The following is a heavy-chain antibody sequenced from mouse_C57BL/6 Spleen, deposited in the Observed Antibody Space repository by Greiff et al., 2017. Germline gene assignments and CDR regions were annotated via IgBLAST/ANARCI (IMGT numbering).Heavy chain of an antibody. J-gene: IGHJ3*01. D-gene: IGHD2-2*01. Sequence: QVQLQQSGAELVRPGASVKLSCKASGYTFTDYYINWVKQRPGQGLEWIARIYPGSGNTYYNEKFKGKATLTAEKSSSTAYMQLSSLTSEDSAVYFCARSGYDGAWFAYWGQGTLVTVSA. CDR3: ARSGYDGAWFAY. CDR2: IYPGSGNT. V-gene: IGHV1-76*01. CDR1: GYTFTDYY.